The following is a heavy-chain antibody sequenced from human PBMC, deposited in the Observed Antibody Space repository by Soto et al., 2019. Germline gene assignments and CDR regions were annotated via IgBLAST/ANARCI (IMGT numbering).Heavy chain of an antibody. D-gene: IGHD1-26*01. CDR1: CFRFSDYY. J-gene: IGHJ4*02. V-gene: IGHV3-11*05. Sequence: GGSLRLSCAASCFRFSDYYMSWIRQAPGKGLEWISYIDSSSGYTNYADSVKGRFTISRDNAKNSLYLQVSSLRAEDTAIYYCARDLRRNSGSHFDYWGQGTPVTVSS. CDR2: IDSSSGYT. CDR3: ARDLRRNSGSHFDY.